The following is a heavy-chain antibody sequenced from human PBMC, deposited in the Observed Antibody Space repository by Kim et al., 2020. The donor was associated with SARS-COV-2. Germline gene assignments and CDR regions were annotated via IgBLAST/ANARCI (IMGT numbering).Heavy chain of an antibody. D-gene: IGHD5-12*01. Sequence: GGSLRLSCAASGFTFSNYDMHWVRQPTGKGLEWVSGIGTAGDTSYEGAVEGRSTISRGNDKNTLYHQMNSLTAGETAVYYCARLCKEYSGYPFYFDYWGQGAPGTVSS. CDR3: ARLCKEYSGYPFYFDY. J-gene: IGHJ4*02. CDR2: IGTAGDT. CDR1: GFTFSNYD. V-gene: IGHV3-13*01.